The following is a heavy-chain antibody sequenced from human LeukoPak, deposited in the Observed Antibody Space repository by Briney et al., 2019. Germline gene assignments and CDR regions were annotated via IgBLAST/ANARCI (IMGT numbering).Heavy chain of an antibody. V-gene: IGHV4-59*01. CDR3: ARAHRSYDSSGYPYYYYYYMDV. CDR1: GGSISSYY. Sequence: SETLSLTCTVSGGSISSYYWSWIRQPPGKGLEWIGYIYYSGSTNYNPSLKSRVTISVDTSKNQFSLKLSSVTAADTAVYYCARAHRSYDSSGYPYYYYYYMDVWGKGTTVTISS. J-gene: IGHJ6*03. D-gene: IGHD3-22*01. CDR2: IYYSGST.